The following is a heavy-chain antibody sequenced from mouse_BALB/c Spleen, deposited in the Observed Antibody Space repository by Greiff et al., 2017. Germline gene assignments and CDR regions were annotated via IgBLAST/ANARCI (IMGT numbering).Heavy chain of an antibody. J-gene: IGHJ3*01. CDR2: IRNKANGYTT. V-gene: IGHV7-3*02. CDR3: ARRDYDYAWCAY. CDR1: GFTFTDYY. D-gene: IGHD2-4*01. Sequence: EVQLQESGGGLVQPGGSLRLSCATSGFTFTDYYMSWVRQPPGKALEWLGFIRNKANGYTTEYSASVKGRFTISRDNSQSILYLQMNTLRAEDSATYYCARRDYDYAWCAYWGQGTLVTVSA.